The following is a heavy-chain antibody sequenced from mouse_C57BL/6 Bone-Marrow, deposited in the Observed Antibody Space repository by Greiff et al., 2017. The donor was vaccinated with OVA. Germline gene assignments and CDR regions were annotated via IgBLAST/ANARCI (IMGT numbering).Heavy chain of an antibody. CDR2: INPSTGGT. Sequence: EVQLQQSGPELVKPGASVKISCKASGYSFTGYYMNWVKQSPEKSLEWIGEINPSTGGTTYNQKFKAKATLTVDKSSSTAYMQLKSLTSEDSAVYNSARGGYAWYSAVCGTRTTGTVSS. D-gene: IGHD2-2*01. V-gene: IGHV1-42*01. CDR3: ARGGYAWYSAV. CDR1: GYSFTGYY. J-gene: IGHJ1*03.